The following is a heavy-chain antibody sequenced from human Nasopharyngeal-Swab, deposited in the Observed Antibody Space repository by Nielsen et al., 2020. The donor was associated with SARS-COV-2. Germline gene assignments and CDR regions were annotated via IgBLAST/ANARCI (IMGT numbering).Heavy chain of an antibody. V-gene: IGHV4-31*03. D-gene: IGHD2-2*01. J-gene: IGHJ3*02. CDR3: ARDQVVVVPAAMGGAFDI. CDR2: IYYSGST. Sequence: SQTLSLTCTLSGGSISSGGYYWSWIRQHPGKGLEWIGYIYYSGSTYYNPSLKSRVTISVDTSKNQFSLKLSSVTAADTAVYYCARDQVVVVPAAMGGAFDIWGQGTMVTVSS. CDR1: GGSISSGGYY.